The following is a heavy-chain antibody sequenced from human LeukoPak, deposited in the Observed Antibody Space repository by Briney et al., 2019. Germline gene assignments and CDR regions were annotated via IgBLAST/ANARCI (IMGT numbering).Heavy chain of an antibody. J-gene: IGHJ4*02. CDR1: GSTFISYA. Sequence: GGSWRLSWAASGSTFISYASHWSRLAPGKGREYVSAIGSNGGSTYYANSVKGRFTISRDNSKNTLYLQMGSLRAEDMAVYYCARGLRYFDWLLLEYYFDYWGQGTLVTVSS. CDR2: IGSNGGST. V-gene: IGHV3-64*01. D-gene: IGHD3-9*01. CDR3: ARGLRYFDWLLLEYYFDY.